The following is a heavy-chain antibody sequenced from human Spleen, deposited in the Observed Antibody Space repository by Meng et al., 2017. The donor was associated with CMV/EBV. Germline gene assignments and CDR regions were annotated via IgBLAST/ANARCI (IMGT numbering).Heavy chain of an antibody. CDR1: GFTFSSYG. CDR3: TKSKTSGPYDALDI. CDR2: INSSGGSK. V-gene: IGHV3-23*01. D-gene: IGHD2-15*01. Sequence: GESLKISCAASGFTFSSYGINWVRQAPGKGLEWVSGINSSGGSKYNADSVKGRFTISRDNSKNTLYLQMNSLRAEGTAVYYCTKSKTSGPYDALDIWGQGTMVTVSS. J-gene: IGHJ3*02.